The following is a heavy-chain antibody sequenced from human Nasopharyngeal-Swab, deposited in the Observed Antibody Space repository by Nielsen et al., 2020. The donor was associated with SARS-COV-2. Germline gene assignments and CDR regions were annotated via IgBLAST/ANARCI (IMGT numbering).Heavy chain of an antibody. Sequence: GGSLRLSCAASGFTFDDYAMHWVRQVPGKGLEWVSGISWNSGSIGFADSVKGRFTISRDNAKNSLYLQMNSLRVEDPALYYCAKGGSSAFDLWGQGTMVTVSS. CDR2: ISWNSGSI. J-gene: IGHJ3*01. CDR1: GFTFDDYA. V-gene: IGHV3-9*01. CDR3: AKGGSSAFDL. D-gene: IGHD2-15*01.